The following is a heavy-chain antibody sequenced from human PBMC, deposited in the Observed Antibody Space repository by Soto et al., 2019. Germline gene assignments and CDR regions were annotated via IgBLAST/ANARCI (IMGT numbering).Heavy chain of an antibody. CDR1: GGSISNYY. D-gene: IGHD2-2*01. V-gene: IGHV4-59*01. Sequence: PSETLSLTCTVSGGSISNYYWSWIRQPPGKGLEWIGYIYYSGSSNYNPSLKSRVTTSVDTSNNQFSLKLNSVTAADTAVYYCARYYCTSTTCYYFDYWGQGTLVAVSS. J-gene: IGHJ4*02. CDR3: ARYYCTSTTCYYFDY. CDR2: IYYSGSS.